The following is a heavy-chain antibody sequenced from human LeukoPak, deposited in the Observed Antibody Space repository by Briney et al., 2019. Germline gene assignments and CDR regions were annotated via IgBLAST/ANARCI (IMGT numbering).Heavy chain of an antibody. D-gene: IGHD6-19*01. J-gene: IGHJ6*04. Sequence: SVKVSCKASGGTFSSYAISWVRQAPGQGLEWMGGLIPIYGNANYAQKFQGRVTITADKSTSTAYMELSSLRSEDTAVYYCARDDGGAVAGPPWDYYYYYGMDVWGKGTTVTVSS. CDR2: LIPIYGNA. CDR1: GGTFSSYA. V-gene: IGHV1-69*06. CDR3: ARDDGGAVAGPPWDYYYYYGMDV.